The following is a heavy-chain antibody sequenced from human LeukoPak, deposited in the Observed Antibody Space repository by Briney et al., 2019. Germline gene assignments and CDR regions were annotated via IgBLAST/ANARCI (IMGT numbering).Heavy chain of an antibody. Sequence: PSETLSLTCAVYGGSFSGYYWSWIRQPPGKGLEWIGEINHSGSTNYNPSLKSRVTISVDTSKNQFSLKLSSVTAADTAVYYCARGTSYGYRIVDYWGQGTLVTVSS. CDR1: GGSFSGYY. CDR3: ARGTSYGYRIVDY. J-gene: IGHJ4*02. D-gene: IGHD5-18*01. V-gene: IGHV4-34*01. CDR2: INHSGST.